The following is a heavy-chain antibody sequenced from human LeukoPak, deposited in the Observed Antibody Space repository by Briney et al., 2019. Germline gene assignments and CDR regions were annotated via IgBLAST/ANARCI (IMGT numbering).Heavy chain of an antibody. J-gene: IGHJ4*02. D-gene: IGHD6-13*01. CDR2: IYTSGST. V-gene: IGHV4-4*07. CDR3: AYMKGSSWYYFDY. Sequence: SETLSLTCTVSGGSISSYYWSWIRQPAGKGLEWIGRIYTSGSTDYNPSPKSRVTISVDKSKNQFSLKLSSVTAADTAVYYCAYMKGSSWYYFDYWGQGTLVTVSS. CDR1: GGSISSYY.